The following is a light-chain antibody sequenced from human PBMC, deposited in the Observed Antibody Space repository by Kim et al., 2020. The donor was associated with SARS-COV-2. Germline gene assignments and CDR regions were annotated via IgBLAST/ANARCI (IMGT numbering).Light chain of an antibody. CDR2: EDN. Sequence: GKTGTISCTRSSGSIASNYVQWYQQRPGSSPTTVIYEDNQRPSGVPDRFSGSIDSSSNSASLTISGLKTEDEADYYCQSYDSSKWVFGGGTKLTVL. V-gene: IGLV6-57*01. CDR1: SGSIASNY. CDR3: QSYDSSKWV. J-gene: IGLJ3*02.